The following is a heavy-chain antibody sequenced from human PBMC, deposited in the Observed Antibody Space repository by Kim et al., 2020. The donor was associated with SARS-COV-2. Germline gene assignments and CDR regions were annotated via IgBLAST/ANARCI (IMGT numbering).Heavy chain of an antibody. Sequence: GGSLRLSCAASGFTISDYYMSWIRQAPGKGLEWVSYISSTSSFTNYADSVRGRFTISRDNAKNSLSLQMSSLRAEDTAVYYCARENKYVPPDYWGQGTLVTVSS. D-gene: IGHD3-10*02. V-gene: IGHV3-11*06. CDR1: GFTISDYY. J-gene: IGHJ4*02. CDR2: ISSTSSFT. CDR3: ARENKYVPPDY.